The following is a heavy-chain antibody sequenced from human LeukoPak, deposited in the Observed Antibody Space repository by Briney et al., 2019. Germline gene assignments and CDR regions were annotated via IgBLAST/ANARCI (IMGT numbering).Heavy chain of an antibody. J-gene: IGHJ4*02. V-gene: IGHV4-34*12. CDR1: GFTVSSNY. Sequence: GSLRLSCAASGFTVSSNYMSWVRQAPGKGLEWIGEILHSGSTNYNPSLKSRVTISVDTSKNQFSLTLTSVTAADTAIYYCGRNAAYCIDYWGQGTLVTVSS. CDR3: GRNAAYCIDY. CDR2: ILHSGST. D-gene: IGHD2-15*01.